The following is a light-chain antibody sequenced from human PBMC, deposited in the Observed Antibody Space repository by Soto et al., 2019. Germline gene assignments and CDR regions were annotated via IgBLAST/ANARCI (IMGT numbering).Light chain of an antibody. CDR2: DAT. CDR1: QDIRNS. J-gene: IGKJ2*01. V-gene: IGKV1-33*01. Sequence: DIQMTQSPSSLSVSVGDRVTITCQASQDIRNSLNWYQQKAGKAPELLVNDATTLELGVPSRFSGSGSGTDFTFTISSLQPEDFATYYCQQYYDSMYTFGQGTKLEI. CDR3: QQYYDSMYT.